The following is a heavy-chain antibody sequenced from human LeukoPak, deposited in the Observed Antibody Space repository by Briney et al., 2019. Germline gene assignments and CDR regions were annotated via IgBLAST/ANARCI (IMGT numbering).Heavy chain of an antibody. D-gene: IGHD5-18*01. CDR2: INPNSRGA. CDR1: GYTITDYF. J-gene: IGHJ4*01. V-gene: IGHV1-2*02. Sequence: APVKPCCKASGYTITDYFMHWVPQAPGHGLEWIAWINPNSRGALYAQKIQGRVTMTRDTSISTAYMELSRLRSDDTAVYYRARDPGYSSPRGDYWGQGSLLTVPS. CDR3: ARDPGYSSPRGDY.